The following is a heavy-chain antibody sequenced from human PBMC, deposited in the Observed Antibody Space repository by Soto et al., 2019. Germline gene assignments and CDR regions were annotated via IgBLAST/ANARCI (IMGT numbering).Heavy chain of an antibody. J-gene: IGHJ6*02. Sequence: ASVKVSCKASGYTLNTYYMHWVRQAPGQGPEWMGIINPRGGSTTYAQNFQDRVTMTRDTSSSTVYMELSSLSSEDTAVYYCARGGGFSPYYYNLDVWGQGTTVTVSS. D-gene: IGHD2-15*01. CDR3: ARGGGFSPYYYNLDV. CDR1: GYTLNTYY. CDR2: INPRGGST. V-gene: IGHV1-46*02.